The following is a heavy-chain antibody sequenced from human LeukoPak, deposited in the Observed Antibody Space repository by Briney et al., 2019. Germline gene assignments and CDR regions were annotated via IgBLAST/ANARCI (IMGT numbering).Heavy chain of an antibody. CDR3: ARESTAWDSSGRTWFDP. CDR1: GFTFSSYS. D-gene: IGHD3-22*01. J-gene: IGHJ5*02. CDR2: ISSSSSYI. Sequence: PGGSLRLSCAASGFTFSSYSMNWVRQAPGKGLEWVSSISSSSSYIYYADSVKGRFTISRDNAKNSLYLQMNSLRAEDTAVYYCARESTAWDSSGRTWFDPWGQGTLVTVSS. V-gene: IGHV3-21*01.